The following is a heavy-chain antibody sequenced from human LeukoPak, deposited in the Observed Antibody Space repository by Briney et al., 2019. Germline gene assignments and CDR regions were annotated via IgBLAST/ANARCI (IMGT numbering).Heavy chain of an antibody. J-gene: IGHJ5*02. CDR1: GGSFSGYY. V-gene: IGHV4-34*01. CDR3: ARARPARYCSGGSYYSPFEWFDP. Sequence: PSENLSLTCAVYGGSFSGYYWSWIRQPPGKGLEWIGEINHSGSTNYNPSLKSRVTISVGTSKNQFSLKLSSVTAADTAVYYCARARPARYCSGGSYYSPFEWFDPWGQGTLVTVSS. D-gene: IGHD2-15*01. CDR2: INHSGST.